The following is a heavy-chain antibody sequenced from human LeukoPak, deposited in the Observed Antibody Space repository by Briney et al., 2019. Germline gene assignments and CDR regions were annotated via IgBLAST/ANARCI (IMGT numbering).Heavy chain of an antibody. J-gene: IGHJ4*02. Sequence: PGGSLRLSCAASGFSFSSYWMHWVRQAPGKGLVWVSRIKSDGSDTDYADSVKRRFTISRDNAKHTLYLQMNSLRAEDTAVYYCASDLEYYYDSSAFDHWGQGTLVTVSS. V-gene: IGHV3-74*01. D-gene: IGHD3-22*01. CDR1: GFSFSSYW. CDR2: IKSDGSDT. CDR3: ASDLEYYYDSSAFDH.